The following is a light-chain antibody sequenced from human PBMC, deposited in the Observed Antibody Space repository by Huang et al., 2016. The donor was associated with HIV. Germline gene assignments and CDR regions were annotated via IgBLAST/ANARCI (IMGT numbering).Light chain of an antibody. CDR2: ATS. CDR3: QQSYRAPRT. CDR1: QSIAKY. J-gene: IGKJ2*01. V-gene: IGKV1-39*01. Sequence: DIQMTQSPSSLSASLGDRVIITCRASQSIAKYLNWYQQIPGKAPKLLISATSTLQGGVPSRFSGSASGTDFTLSISGMQPEDTATYYCQQSYRAPRTFGQGTMVEF.